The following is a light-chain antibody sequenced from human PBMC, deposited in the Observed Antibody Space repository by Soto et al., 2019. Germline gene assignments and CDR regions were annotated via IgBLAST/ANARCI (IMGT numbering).Light chain of an antibody. J-gene: IGLJ2*01. CDR1: NSDIGGYIY. CDR3: SSYSSANTVI. CDR2: DVS. Sequence: QSVLTQPASVSASPGQSITISCTGTNSDIGGYIYVSWYQHHPGKAPRLMIYDVSNRPSGVSNRFSGSKSGNTASLTISGLQAEDEAQYYCSSYSSANTVIFGGGTKLTVL. V-gene: IGLV2-14*03.